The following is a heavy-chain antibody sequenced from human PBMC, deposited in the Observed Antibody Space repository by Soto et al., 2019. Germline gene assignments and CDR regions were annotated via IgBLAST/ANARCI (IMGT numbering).Heavy chain of an antibody. D-gene: IGHD1-26*01. J-gene: IGHJ4*02. CDR3: ASLHSGSADFDY. CDR1: GFTVSSNY. CDR2: IYSGGST. Sequence: PGGSLRLSCAASGFTVSSNYMSWVRQAPGKGLEWVSVIYSGGSTYYADSVKGRFTISRDNSKNTLYLQMNSLRAEDTAVYYCASLHSGSADFDYWGQGTLVTVSS. V-gene: IGHV3-66*01.